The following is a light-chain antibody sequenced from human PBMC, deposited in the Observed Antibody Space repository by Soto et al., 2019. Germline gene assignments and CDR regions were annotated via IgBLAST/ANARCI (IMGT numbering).Light chain of an antibody. V-gene: IGKV1-5*03. CDR3: QHYQSYLWT. J-gene: IGKJ1*01. CDR1: QSINNY. Sequence: DIQMTQSPSSLSASVGDRVTITCRASQSINNYLNWYQQKPGKAPKVLIYKASTLESGVPSRFSGSGSGTEFTLTINGLQPDDFATYYCQHYQSYLWTFGQGTKVDIK. CDR2: KAS.